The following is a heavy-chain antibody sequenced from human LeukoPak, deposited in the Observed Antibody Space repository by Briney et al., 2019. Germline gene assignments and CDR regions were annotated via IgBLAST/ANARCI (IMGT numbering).Heavy chain of an antibody. CDR1: GFTFSSYS. J-gene: IGHJ4*02. CDR3: AGALYCYGSGSYPDDY. V-gene: IGHV3-21*01. CDR2: ISSSSSYI. D-gene: IGHD3-10*01. Sequence: GGSLRLSCAASGFTFSSYSMNWVRQAPGKGLEWVSSISSSSSYIYYADSVKGRFTISRDNAKNSLYLQMNSLRDEDTAVYYCAGALYCYGSGSYPDDYWGQGTLVTVSS.